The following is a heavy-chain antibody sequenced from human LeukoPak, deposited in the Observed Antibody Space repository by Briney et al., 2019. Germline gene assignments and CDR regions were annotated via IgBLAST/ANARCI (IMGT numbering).Heavy chain of an antibody. Sequence: SETLSLTCTVSGGSISSSSYYWGWIRQPPGKGLEWIGSIYYSGSTNYNPSLKSRVTISVDTSKNQFSLKLSSVTAADTAVYYCARDIGGGYSYGYFDYWGQGTLVTVSS. CDR1: GGSISSSSYY. J-gene: IGHJ4*02. CDR2: IYYSGST. V-gene: IGHV4-39*07. CDR3: ARDIGGGYSYGYFDY. D-gene: IGHD5-18*01.